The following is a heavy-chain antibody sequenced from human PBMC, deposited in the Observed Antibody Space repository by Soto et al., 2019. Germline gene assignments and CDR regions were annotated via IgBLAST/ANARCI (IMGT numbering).Heavy chain of an antibody. CDR2: ISGSGGST. J-gene: IGHJ4*02. CDR1: GFTCSSNA. V-gene: IGHV3-23*01. Sequence: GSLRLSCAASGFTCSSNAMSWVRQAPGKGLEWVSAISGSGGSTYYADSVKGRFTISRDNSKNTLYLQMNSLRAEDTAVYYCASWERQADYWGQGTLVTVSS. D-gene: IGHD1-1*01. CDR3: ASWERQADY.